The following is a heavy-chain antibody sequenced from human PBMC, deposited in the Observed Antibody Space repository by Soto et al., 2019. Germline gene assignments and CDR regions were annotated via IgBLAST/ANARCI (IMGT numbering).Heavy chain of an antibody. D-gene: IGHD3-10*01. CDR2: IYYSGST. CDR3: ARDLEYYGSGSGGGLGY. Sequence: QVQLQESGPGLVKPSQTLSLTCTVSGGSISSGGYYWSWIRQHPGRGLEWIGYIYYSGSTYYNPSLKSRVTISVDTSKNQFSLKLSSVTAADTAVYYCARDLEYYGSGSGGGLGYWGQGTLVTVSS. CDR1: GGSISSGGYY. J-gene: IGHJ4*02. V-gene: IGHV4-31*03.